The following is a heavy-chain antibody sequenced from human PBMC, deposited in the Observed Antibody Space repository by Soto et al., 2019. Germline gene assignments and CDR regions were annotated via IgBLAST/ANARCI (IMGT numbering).Heavy chain of an antibody. J-gene: IGHJ4*02. CDR2: IRSKAYGGTT. CDR1: GFTFGDYA. Sequence: GGSLRLSCTASGFTFGDYAMSWVRQAPGKGLEWVGFIRSKAYGGTTEYAASVKGRFTISRDDSKSIAYLQMNSLKTEDTAVYYCTRQLVVITSYYYFDYWGQGTLVTVSS. CDR3: TRQLVVITSYYYFDY. D-gene: IGHD3-22*01. V-gene: IGHV3-49*04.